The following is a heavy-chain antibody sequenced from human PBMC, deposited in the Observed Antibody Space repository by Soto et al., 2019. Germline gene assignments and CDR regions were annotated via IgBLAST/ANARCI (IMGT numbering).Heavy chain of an antibody. D-gene: IGHD3-10*01. CDR1: GFTFSNAW. CDR3: TIRVWFGDGGGY. Sequence: EVQLVESGGGLVKPGGSLRLSCAASGFTFSNAWMSWVRQAPGKGLEWVGRINSKTDGGTTDYAAPVKGRFTISRDDSKNTLYLQMNSLKTEDTAVYYCTIRVWFGDGGGYWGQGTLVTVSS. J-gene: IGHJ4*02. CDR2: INSKTDGGTT. V-gene: IGHV3-15*01.